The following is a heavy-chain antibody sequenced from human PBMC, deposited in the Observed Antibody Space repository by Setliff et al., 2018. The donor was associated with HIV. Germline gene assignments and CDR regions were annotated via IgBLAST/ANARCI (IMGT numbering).Heavy chain of an antibody. CDR2: ISISGDT. CDR3: ARDPTTGVDY. V-gene: IGHV4-4*07. CDR1: GGSVTSCY. Sequence: SETLSLPCTVSGGSVTSCYWSWIRQPAGKRLEWIGRISISGDTNYNPSLKSRATMSLDTSKNQFSLKLNSVTAADTAMYYCARDPTTGVDYWGQGTLVTVPS. J-gene: IGHJ4*02. D-gene: IGHD4-4*01.